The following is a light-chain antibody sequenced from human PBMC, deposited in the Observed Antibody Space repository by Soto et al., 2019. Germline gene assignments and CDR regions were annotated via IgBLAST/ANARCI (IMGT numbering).Light chain of an antibody. V-gene: IGKV1-39*01. CDR2: AAS. CDR1: QNINTY. Sequence: IQMTQSPSSLSAAIGDRVTLTCRASQNINTYLNLYHQKPGKAPKLLIYAASTLQSGVPPRFSGSGSGTDFTLTISGLQPEDLATYYCQQGYSTPITFGGGTKLDIK. J-gene: IGKJ4*01. CDR3: QQGYSTPIT.